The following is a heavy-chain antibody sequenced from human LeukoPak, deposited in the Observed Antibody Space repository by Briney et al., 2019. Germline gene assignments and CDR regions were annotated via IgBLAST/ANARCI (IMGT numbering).Heavy chain of an antibody. Sequence: SETLSLTCAVYGGSFSGYYWSWIRQPPGKGLEWIGEINHSGSTNYNPSLKSRVTISVDTSKNQFSLKLSSVTAADTAVYYCASIYCSGGSCYVVGWNFDLWGRGTLVTVSS. V-gene: IGHV4-34*01. CDR3: ASIYCSGGSCYVVGWNFDL. D-gene: IGHD2-15*01. CDR2: INHSGST. CDR1: GGSFSGYY. J-gene: IGHJ2*01.